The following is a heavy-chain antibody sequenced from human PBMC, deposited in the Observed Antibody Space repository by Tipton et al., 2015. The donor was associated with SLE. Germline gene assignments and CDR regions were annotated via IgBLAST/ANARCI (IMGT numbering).Heavy chain of an antibody. V-gene: IGHV3-48*03. CDR3: TTSSGYYLGNY. CDR2: ISSSGSTI. D-gene: IGHD3-22*01. CDR1: GFTFSGYE. J-gene: IGHJ4*02. Sequence: LSCAASGFTFSGYEMNWVRQAPGKGLEWVSYISSSGSTIYYADSVKGRFTISRDNAKNSLYLQMNSLRADDTAVYYCTTSSGYYLGNYWGQGTLVTVSS.